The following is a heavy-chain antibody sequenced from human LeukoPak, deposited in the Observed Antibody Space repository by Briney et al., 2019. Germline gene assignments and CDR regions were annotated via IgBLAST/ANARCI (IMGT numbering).Heavy chain of an antibody. V-gene: IGHV1-69*01. CDR1: GGTFSSYA. CDR3: ARGDCSSTSCYAGNWFDP. Sequence: SVKVSCKASGGTFSSYAISWVRQAPGQGLEWMGGIIPIFGTANYAQKFQGRVTITADESTSIAYMELSSLRSEDTAVYYCARGDCSSTSCYAGNWFDPWGQGTLVTVSS. J-gene: IGHJ5*02. D-gene: IGHD2-2*01. CDR2: IIPIFGTA.